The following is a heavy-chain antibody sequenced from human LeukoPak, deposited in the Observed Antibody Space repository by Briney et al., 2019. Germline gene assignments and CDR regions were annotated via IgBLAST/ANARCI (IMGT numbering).Heavy chain of an antibody. CDR3: ARAEGSGSGAYTLDY. V-gene: IGHV3-74*01. Sequence: GGSLTLSCAASGFTFSGYWMHWVRQAPAQGLVWVSRIFTDGTGTTYADSVEGRFTISRDNAKNTLYLQMNSLRAEDTAVYYCARAEGSGSGAYTLDYWGQGILVTVSS. D-gene: IGHD3-10*01. CDR1: GFTFSGYW. CDR2: IFTDGTGT. J-gene: IGHJ4*02.